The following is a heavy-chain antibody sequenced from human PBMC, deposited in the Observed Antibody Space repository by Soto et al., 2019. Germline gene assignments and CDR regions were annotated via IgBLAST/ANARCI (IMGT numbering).Heavy chain of an antibody. V-gene: IGHV4-39*02. J-gene: IGHJ5*02. D-gene: IGHD3-3*01. CDR1: GGSISSGSYY. CDR3: AKDLSRKLDPTWFDP. Sequence: SETLSLTCTVSGGSISSGSYYWGWVRQPPGRGLEWIGSIYFGGSAYYNPSLKSRVTISVDTSKNQFSLNLDSVTAADTAVYYCAKDLSRKLDPTWFDPWGQGTLVTVSS. CDR2: IYFGGSA.